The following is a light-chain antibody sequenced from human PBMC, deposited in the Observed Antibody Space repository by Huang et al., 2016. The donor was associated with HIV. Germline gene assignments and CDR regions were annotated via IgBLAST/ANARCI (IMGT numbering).Light chain of an antibody. CDR1: QRISNY. Sequence: DIQMTQSPASLSASVGDRVTITCRATQRISNYVNWYQQKPGKAPTLLIYGASTLQSGVPSRFSGSGSGTDFTLTISSLQPEDFTTYYCQQSYNTPPTFGQGTKVEI. V-gene: IGKV1-39*01. CDR3: QQSYNTPPT. J-gene: IGKJ1*01. CDR2: GAS.